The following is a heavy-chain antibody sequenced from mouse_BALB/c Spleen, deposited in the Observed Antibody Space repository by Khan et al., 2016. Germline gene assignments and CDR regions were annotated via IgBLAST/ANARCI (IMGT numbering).Heavy chain of an antibody. CDR3: ARCPYGYDVGFAY. CDR1: GFNIKDTY. CDR2: IDPANGNT. J-gene: IGHJ3*01. D-gene: IGHD2-2*01. Sequence: VQLQQSGAELVKPGASVKLSCTASGFNIKDTYMHWVKQRPEQGLEWIGRIDPANGNTKYDPKFQGKATITADTSSNTAYLQLSSLTSEDTAVYYFARCPYGYDVGFAYWGQGTLVTVSA. V-gene: IGHV14-3*02.